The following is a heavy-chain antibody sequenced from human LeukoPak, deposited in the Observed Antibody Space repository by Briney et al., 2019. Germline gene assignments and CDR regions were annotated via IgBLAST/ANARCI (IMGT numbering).Heavy chain of an antibody. CDR3: AKYCRSSSCNANSYYGMDV. Sequence: GGSLRLSCAASGFTFRSYAMSWVRLAPGKGLEWVSGISGSGGTTHYADSVKGRFSISRDNSKNMLYLQMNSLRAEDTAVYFCAKYCRSSSCNANSYYGMDVWGQGTTVTVSS. CDR1: GFTFRSYA. CDR2: ISGSGGTT. V-gene: IGHV3-23*01. D-gene: IGHD2-2*01. J-gene: IGHJ6*02.